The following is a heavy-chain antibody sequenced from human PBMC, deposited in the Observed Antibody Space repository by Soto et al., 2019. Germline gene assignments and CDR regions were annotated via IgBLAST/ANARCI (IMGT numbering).Heavy chain of an antibody. D-gene: IGHD3-22*01. CDR3: AKANVWYYDSSGYMAFDY. Sequence: GGSLRLSCAASGFTFDDYAMHWVRQAPGKGLEWVSGISWNSGSIGYADSVKGRFTISRDNAKNSLYLQMNSLRAEDTALYYCAKANVWYYDSSGYMAFDYWGQGTLVTVSS. CDR1: GFTFDDYA. V-gene: IGHV3-9*01. J-gene: IGHJ4*02. CDR2: ISWNSGSI.